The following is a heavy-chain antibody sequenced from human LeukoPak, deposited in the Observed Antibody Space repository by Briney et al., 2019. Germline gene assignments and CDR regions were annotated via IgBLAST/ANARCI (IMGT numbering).Heavy chain of an antibody. J-gene: IGHJ4*02. Sequence: PSETLSLTCTVSGGSISSYYWSWIRQPAGKGLEWIGRIYTSGSTNYNPSLKSRVTMSVDTSKNQFSLKLSSVTAADTAVYYCARLPYYDSSGYPYYFDYWGQGTLVTVSS. CDR2: IYTSGST. CDR3: ARLPYYDSSGYPYYFDY. D-gene: IGHD3-22*01. V-gene: IGHV4-4*07. CDR1: GGSISSYY.